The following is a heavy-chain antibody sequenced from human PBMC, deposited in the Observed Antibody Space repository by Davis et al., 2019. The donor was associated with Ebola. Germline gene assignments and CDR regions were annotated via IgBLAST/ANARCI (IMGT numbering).Heavy chain of an antibody. V-gene: IGHV3-48*03. CDR3: ARDSHARYCSGGLCYTGYNYFDP. D-gene: IGHD2-15*01. CDR2: ISPSGNTM. Sequence: GGSLRLSCAASGFTFSTYEMNWVRQAPGKGLEWVSYISPSGNTMYYADSVKGRFTISRDNAKNSLYLQMSSLRAEDTALYYCARDSHARYCSGGLCYTGYNYFDPWGQGTLVTVSS. CDR1: GFTFSTYE. J-gene: IGHJ5*02.